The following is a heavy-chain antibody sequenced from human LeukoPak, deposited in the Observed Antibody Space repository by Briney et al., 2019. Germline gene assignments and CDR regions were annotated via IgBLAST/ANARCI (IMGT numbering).Heavy chain of an antibody. D-gene: IGHD2-8*01. Sequence: PSETLSLTCSVSGGSISSRSYSWDWIRQPPGKGLEWIGSMYYTGNTDYNPSLKSRVTMSVDTSKNQFSLKLSSVTAADTAVYFCAKGYTNGVNQEVWLDPWGQGTLVTVSS. CDR1: GGSISSRSYS. J-gene: IGHJ5*02. CDR3: AKGYTNGVNQEVWLDP. V-gene: IGHV4-39*07. CDR2: MYYTGNT.